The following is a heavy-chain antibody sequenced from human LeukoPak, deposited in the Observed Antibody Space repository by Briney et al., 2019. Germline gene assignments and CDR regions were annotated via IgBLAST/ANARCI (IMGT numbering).Heavy chain of an antibody. CDR3: ASWDCSGGSCYSNEYGFDY. Sequence: GGSLRLLCAASGFPLTRYWKSWVRPAPGQGLEWVANKKQDGSVTTYVDSVKGQFTISRDNSKNPLYLQMNSLRAEDTAVYYCASWDCSGGSCYSNEYGFDYWGQGTLVTVSS. D-gene: IGHD2-15*01. V-gene: IGHV3-7*02. CDR2: KKQDGSVT. J-gene: IGHJ4*02. CDR1: GFPLTRYW.